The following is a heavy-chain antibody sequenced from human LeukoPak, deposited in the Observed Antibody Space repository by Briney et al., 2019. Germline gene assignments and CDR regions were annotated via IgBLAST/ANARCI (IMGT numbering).Heavy chain of an antibody. CDR3: ATGGMERQAYYGKDV. D-gene: IGHD1-1*01. J-gene: IGHJ6*02. V-gene: IGHV1-24*01. Sequence: ASVKVSCKVSGYTLTELSMHWVRQAPGKGLELMGGFDPEDGETIYAQKFQGRVTMTEDTSTDTAYMELSSLRSEDTAVYYCATGGMERQAYYGKDVWGQGTTVTVSS. CDR1: GYTLTELS. CDR2: FDPEDGET.